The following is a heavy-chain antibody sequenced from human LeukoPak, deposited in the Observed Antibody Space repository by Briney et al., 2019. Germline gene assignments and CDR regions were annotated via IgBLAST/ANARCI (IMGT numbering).Heavy chain of an antibody. CDR3: ARSGDLLLENWFDP. J-gene: IGHJ5*02. Sequence: ASVKVSCKASGDTFSGYTISWVRQAPGQGLEWMGRIIPIFGTANYAQKFQGRVTITADTSTSTAYMEVSSLRSEDTAMYYCARSGDLLLENWFDPWGQGTLVTVSS. D-gene: IGHD1-1*01. CDR1: GDTFSGYT. V-gene: IGHV1-69*08. CDR2: IIPIFGTA.